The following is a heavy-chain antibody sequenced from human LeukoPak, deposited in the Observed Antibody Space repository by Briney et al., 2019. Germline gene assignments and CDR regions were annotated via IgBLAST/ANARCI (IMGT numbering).Heavy chain of an antibody. CDR3: ARGQGSYGWFDP. D-gene: IGHD4-17*01. J-gene: IGHJ5*02. CDR2: IYSDGGSP. Sequence: GGSLRLSCAASGFTLSDYWMHWVRQAPGRGLVWVSRIYSDGGSPTYADSVKGRFTISRDNAKNTLYLQMNSLSVEDTAVYYCARGQGSYGWFDPWGQGTLVTVSS. CDR1: GFTLSDYW. V-gene: IGHV3-74*01.